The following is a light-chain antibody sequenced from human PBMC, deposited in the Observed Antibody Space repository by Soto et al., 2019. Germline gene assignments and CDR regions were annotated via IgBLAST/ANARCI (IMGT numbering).Light chain of an antibody. Sequence: EIVLTQSPATLSLSPGERATVSCRASQSVSNYLCWYQQKAGQAPRLLIYDAYNRATGIPARFSGSGSGTDFTLTISSLEPEDFEVYYCQHGGTFGQGTRLEIK. CDR1: QSVSNY. CDR2: DAY. V-gene: IGKV3-11*01. J-gene: IGKJ5*01. CDR3: QHGGT.